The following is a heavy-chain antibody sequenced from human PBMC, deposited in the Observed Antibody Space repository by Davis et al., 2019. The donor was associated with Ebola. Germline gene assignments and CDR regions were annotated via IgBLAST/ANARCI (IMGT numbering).Heavy chain of an antibody. CDR1: GDSISNGIYY. CDR2: IYYSGTT. Sequence: SETLSLTCTVSGDSISNGIYYWGWIRQPPGKGLEWIGNIYYSGTTYYNPSLKSRVTMSVDTSKNQFSLKLSSVTGADTAVYYCARAPYGEFDYWGQGTLVTVSS. J-gene: IGHJ4*02. D-gene: IGHD4-17*01. V-gene: IGHV4-39*01. CDR3: ARAPYGEFDY.